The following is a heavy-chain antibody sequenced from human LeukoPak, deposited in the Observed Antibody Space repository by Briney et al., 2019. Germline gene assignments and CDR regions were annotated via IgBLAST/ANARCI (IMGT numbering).Heavy chain of an antibody. J-gene: IGHJ6*02. CDR1: GGSISYYY. V-gene: IGHV4-59*01. D-gene: IGHD4-17*01. Sequence: SETLSLTCTVSGGSISYYYWSWIRQSPGKGLEWIGYIYYSGTTNYNPSLKRRVTISVDTSKNQFSLQLRSVTAADTAVYYCAREDPQTTVPEGMNVWGQGTTVTVSS. CDR3: AREDPQTTVPEGMNV. CDR2: IYYSGTT.